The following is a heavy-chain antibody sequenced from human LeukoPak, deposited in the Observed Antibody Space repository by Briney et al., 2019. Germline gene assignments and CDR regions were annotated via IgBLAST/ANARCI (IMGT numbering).Heavy chain of an antibody. CDR3: ARDSSYTTSCYPYYYYMDV. D-gene: IGHD2-2*01. V-gene: IGHV3-66*02. Sequence: GGSLRLSCAASGFTVSSNYMSWVRQAPGKGLEWVSVIYSGGSTYYADSVKGRFTISRDNSKNTLYLQMNSLRAEDTAVYYCARDSSYTTSCYPYYYYMDVWGKGTTVTVSS. CDR2: IYSGGST. CDR1: GFTVSSNY. J-gene: IGHJ6*03.